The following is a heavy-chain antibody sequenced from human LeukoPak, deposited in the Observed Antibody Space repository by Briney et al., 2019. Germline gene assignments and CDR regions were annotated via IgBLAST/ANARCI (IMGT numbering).Heavy chain of an antibody. CDR2: IKQDGSEK. J-gene: IGHJ3*02. V-gene: IGHV3-7*01. Sequence: GGSLRLSCAASGFTFSSYWMSWVRQAPGKGLEWVANIKQDGSEKYYVDSVKGRFTISRDNAKNSLYLQMNSLRAEDTAVYYCAREGSLYYDSSGYSAEMDAFDIWGQGTMVTVSS. CDR3: AREGSLYYDSSGYSAEMDAFDI. D-gene: IGHD3-22*01. CDR1: GFTFSSYW.